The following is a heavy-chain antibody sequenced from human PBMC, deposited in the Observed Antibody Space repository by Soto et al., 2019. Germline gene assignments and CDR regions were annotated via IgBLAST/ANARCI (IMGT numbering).Heavy chain of an antibody. Sequence: GGSFRLSCAASGFTFDSYTMNWVRQAPGKGLEWVSSISSGSSYIYYADSVKGRFSISRDNAKNSLFLQMNSLRAEDTAVYYCAKAANPDSWRQGTLVSVSS. J-gene: IGHJ5*01. CDR2: ISSGSSYI. V-gene: IGHV3-21*01. CDR1: GFTFDSYT. CDR3: AKAANPDS.